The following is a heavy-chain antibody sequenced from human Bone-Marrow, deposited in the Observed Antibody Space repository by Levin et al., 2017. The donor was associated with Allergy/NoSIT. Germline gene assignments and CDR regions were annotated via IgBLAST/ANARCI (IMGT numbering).Heavy chain of an antibody. J-gene: IGHJ3*01. CDR2: LSSGWSR. Sequence: GGSLRLSCGASGFTISDYNMHWVRQVPGQGLQWVSYLSSGWSRTPDQGRFTISSDTAENSLYLHMDSLRTEDTAGYYCAREVRGGNGDGFDVWGQGTLVTVSS. CDR1: GFTISDYN. CDR3: AREVRGGNGDGFDV. D-gene: IGHD3-10*01. V-gene: IGHV3-69-1*02.